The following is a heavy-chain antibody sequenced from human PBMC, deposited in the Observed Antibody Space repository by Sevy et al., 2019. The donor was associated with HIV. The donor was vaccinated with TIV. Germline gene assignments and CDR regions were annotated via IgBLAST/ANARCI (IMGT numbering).Heavy chain of an antibody. Sequence: SETLSLTCTVSGGSISSSSYYWGWIRQPPGKGLEWIESIYYSGSTYYNPSLKSRVTISVDTSKNQFSLKLSSVTAADTAVYYCARLHSSSWYLGVPPYYYYYMDVWGKGTTVTVSS. CDR1: GGSISSSSYY. CDR2: IYYSGST. D-gene: IGHD6-13*01. CDR3: ARLHSSSWYLGVPPYYYYYMDV. V-gene: IGHV4-39*01. J-gene: IGHJ6*03.